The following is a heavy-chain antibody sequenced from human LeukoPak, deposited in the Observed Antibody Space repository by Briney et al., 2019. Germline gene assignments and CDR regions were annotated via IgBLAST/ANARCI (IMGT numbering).Heavy chain of an antibody. CDR1: GGTLSSYA. Sequence: ASVKVSCKASGGTLSSYAISWVRQAPGQGLAWMGRIIPILGIANYAQKFQGRVTMTRDTSISTAYTELSRLRSDDTAVYYCASSSSWYSFDYWGQGTLVTVSS. V-gene: IGHV1-69*04. J-gene: IGHJ4*02. CDR3: ASSSSWYSFDY. D-gene: IGHD6-13*01. CDR2: IIPILGIA.